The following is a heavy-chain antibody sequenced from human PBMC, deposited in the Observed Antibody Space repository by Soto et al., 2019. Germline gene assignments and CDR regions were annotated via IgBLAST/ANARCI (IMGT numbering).Heavy chain of an antibody. D-gene: IGHD1-26*01. J-gene: IGHJ5*02. CDR2: IKQDGTEI. V-gene: IGHV3-7*01. CDR1: GFTFSSYW. Sequence: SLRLSCVASGFTFSSYWMSWVRQAPGGGLEWVANIKQDGTEIHYVESVKGRFTIFRDNAKKSLYLQMNSLRAEDTAVYFCASYSGSYFPVGHDRWGQGTLVTVSS. CDR3: ASYSGSYFPVGHDR.